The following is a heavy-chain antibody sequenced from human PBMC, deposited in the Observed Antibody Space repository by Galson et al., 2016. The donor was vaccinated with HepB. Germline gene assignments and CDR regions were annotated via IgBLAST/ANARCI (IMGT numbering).Heavy chain of an antibody. V-gene: IGHV3-9*02. D-gene: IGHD3-16*01. CDR1: ESISDDHG. J-gene: IGHJ4*02. CDR3: TVWMSQHIDY. CDR2: IIWNNGDR. Sequence: SLRLSCAASESISDDHGVHWVRQAPGKGLEWVSGIIWNNGDRGYADSVKGRFTISRDNSKDTVYLQMITLTAEDTAVYYCTVWMSQHIDYWGQGTLVTVSS.